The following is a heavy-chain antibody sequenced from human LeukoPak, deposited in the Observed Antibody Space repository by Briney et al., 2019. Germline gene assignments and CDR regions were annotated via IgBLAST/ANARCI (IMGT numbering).Heavy chain of an antibody. CDR1: GYSISSGYY. D-gene: IGHD5-18*01. V-gene: IGHV4-38-2*01. CDR2: IYHNGNT. Sequence: SETLSLTCAVSGYSISSGYYWGWIRQPPGKGLEWIGTIYHNGNTYYNPSLKSRVTISADTSKNQFSLKLSSVTAADTAVYYCARVRYNYGDSDYWGQGTLVTVSS. J-gene: IGHJ4*02. CDR3: ARVRYNYGDSDY.